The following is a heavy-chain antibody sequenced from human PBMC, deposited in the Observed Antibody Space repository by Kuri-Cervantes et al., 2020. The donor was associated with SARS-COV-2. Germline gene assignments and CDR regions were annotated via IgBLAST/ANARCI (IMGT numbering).Heavy chain of an antibody. Sequence: SETLSLTCTVSGGSISSSGYYWSWIRQHPGKGLEWIGYIYYSGSTYYNPSLKSRVTISVDTSKNQFSLKLSSVTAADTAVYYCARDRYSSSFSYYYYGMDVWGQGTTVTVSS. CDR2: IYYSGST. D-gene: IGHD6-13*01. CDR1: GGSISSSGYY. V-gene: IGHV4-31*03. CDR3: ARDRYSSSFSYYYYGMDV. J-gene: IGHJ6*02.